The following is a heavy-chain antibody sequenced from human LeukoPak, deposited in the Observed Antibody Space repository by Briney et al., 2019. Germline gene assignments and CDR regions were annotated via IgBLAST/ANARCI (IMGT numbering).Heavy chain of an antibody. D-gene: IGHD2-21*01. CDR2: TKQGGSEK. CDR3: VTGDHGDY. V-gene: IGHV3-7*01. Sequence: GGSLRLSCAASGFTFSSYAMSWVRQAPGKGLEWVASTKQGGSEKYSLDSVKGRFTISRDDAKNSLYLQVNSLRAEDTAVYYCVTGDHGDYWGQGTLVTVSS. CDR1: GFTFSSYA. J-gene: IGHJ4*02.